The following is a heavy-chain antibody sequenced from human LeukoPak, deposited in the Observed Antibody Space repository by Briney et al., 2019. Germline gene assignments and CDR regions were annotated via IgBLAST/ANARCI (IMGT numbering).Heavy chain of an antibody. Sequence: ASVKVSCKASGYTFTSYDINWVRQATGQGLEWMGWMNPNSGSTGYAQKFQGRVTITRNTSISTAYMELSSLRSEDTAVYYCARAPGRARYYYYYMDVWGKGTTVTVSS. D-gene: IGHD4/OR15-4a*01. J-gene: IGHJ6*03. CDR1: GYTFTSYD. V-gene: IGHV1-8*03. CDR2: MNPNSGST. CDR3: ARAPGRARYYYYYMDV.